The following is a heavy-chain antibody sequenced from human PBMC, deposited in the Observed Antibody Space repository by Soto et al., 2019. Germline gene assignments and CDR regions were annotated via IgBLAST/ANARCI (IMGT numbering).Heavy chain of an antibody. CDR3: ARDAQLKATILRIKYFDN. CDR2: IKEDENEK. J-gene: IGHJ4*02. D-gene: IGHD5-12*01. V-gene: IGHV3-7*01. Sequence: GGSLRLSCAAPGFSFSTYWMSWVRQAPGKGLEWVASIKEDENEKPYVDSVKGRFTISRDNAKNSLYLQMNSLRADDTAVYYCARDAQLKATILRIKYFDNLCQGILVTVSS. CDR1: GFSFSTYW.